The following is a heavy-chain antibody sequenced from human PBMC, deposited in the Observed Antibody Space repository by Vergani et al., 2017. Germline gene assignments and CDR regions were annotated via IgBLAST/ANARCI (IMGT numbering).Heavy chain of an antibody. Sequence: QVQLVQSGSDLRKPGASVTLSCKASGYSFVNYAINWLRQAPGHGLEWMGWINTLNRSVTYAKGFTGRFVFSLDTSVSTAYLHSSSLKPEDSAVYYCASWGVRDMSFDCCVPGALVTVSS. CDR1: GYSFVNYA. D-gene: IGHD3-10*01. CDR2: INTLNRSV. CDR3: ASWGVRDMSFDC. J-gene: IGHJ4*02. V-gene: IGHV7-4-1*02.